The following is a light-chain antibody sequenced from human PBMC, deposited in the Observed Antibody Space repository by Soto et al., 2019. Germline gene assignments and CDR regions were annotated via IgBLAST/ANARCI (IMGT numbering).Light chain of an antibody. CDR1: SSDVGGYNY. J-gene: IGLJ1*01. V-gene: IGLV2-14*01. Sequence: QSALTQPASVSGSPGQSLTICCTGTSSDVGGYNYVSWYQQHPGKAPKLMIYDVSNRPSGVSNRFSGSKSGNTASLTISGLQAEDEADYYCSSYTSSSTLVFGTGTKVTVL. CDR2: DVS. CDR3: SSYTSSSTLV.